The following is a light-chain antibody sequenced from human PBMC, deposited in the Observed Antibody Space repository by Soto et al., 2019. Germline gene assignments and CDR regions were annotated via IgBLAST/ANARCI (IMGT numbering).Light chain of an antibody. J-gene: IGKJ1*01. CDR3: QQYGSSPEWT. Sequence: EIVFTQSPATLSLSPGERATLSCRASQSVNIYLAWYQQKPGQAPRLLIYGASTRATGIPDRFSGSGSGTDFTLTISRLEAEDFAVYYCQQYGSSPEWTFGQGTKVDIK. CDR2: GAS. V-gene: IGKV3-20*01. CDR1: QSVNIY.